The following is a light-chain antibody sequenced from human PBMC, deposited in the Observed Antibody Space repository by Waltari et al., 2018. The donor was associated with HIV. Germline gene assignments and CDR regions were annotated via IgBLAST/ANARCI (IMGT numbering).Light chain of an antibody. V-gene: IGLV1-40*01. Sequence: APGQRVTISCTGSSSNIGAGYDVHWYQQLPGTAPKLLIYGNSNRPSGVPVRFSGSKSGTSASLAITGLQADDEADYYCQSYDSSLSGSGVFGGGTKLTVL. J-gene: IGLJ3*02. CDR2: GNS. CDR3: QSYDSSLSGSGV. CDR1: SSNIGAGYD.